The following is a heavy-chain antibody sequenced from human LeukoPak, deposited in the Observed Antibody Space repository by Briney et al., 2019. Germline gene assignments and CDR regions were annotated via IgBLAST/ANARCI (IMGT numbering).Heavy chain of an antibody. J-gene: IGHJ6*02. CDR1: GFTFSSYE. CDR3: ARVTQLWLPSYYYYGMDV. CDR2: ISSSGSTI. D-gene: IGHD5-18*01. V-gene: IGHV3-48*03. Sequence: PGGSLRLSCAASGFTFSSYEMNWVRQAPGKGLEWVSYISSSGSTIYYADSVKGRFTISGDNAKNSLYLQMNSLRAEDTAVYYCARVTQLWLPSYYYYGMDVWGQGTTVTVSS.